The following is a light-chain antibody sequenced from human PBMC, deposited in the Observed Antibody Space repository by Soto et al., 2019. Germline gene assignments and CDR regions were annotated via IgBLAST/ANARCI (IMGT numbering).Light chain of an antibody. V-gene: IGLV1-44*01. CDR3: AAWDSSLKGWV. Sequence: QAVVTQPPSASGTPGQRVTISCSGSSSNIGRGLLYWYQQFPGTAPKLLIHNDNRRPSGVPDRVSGSKSGTSASLAISGLQSEDEANYYCAAWDSSLKGWVFGGGTKVTVL. J-gene: IGLJ3*02. CDR1: SSNIGRGL. CDR2: NDN.